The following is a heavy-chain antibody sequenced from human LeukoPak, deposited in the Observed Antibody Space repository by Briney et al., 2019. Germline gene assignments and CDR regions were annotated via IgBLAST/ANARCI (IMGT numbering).Heavy chain of an antibody. CDR3: ARHSSSSAYFDY. CDR2: IYTSGST. CDR1: GGSISSYY. Sequence: PSETLSLTCTVSGGSISSYYWSWIWQPPGKGLEWIGYIYTSGSTNYNPSLKSRVTISVDTSKNQFSLKLSSVTAADTAVYYCARHSSSSAYFDYWGQGTLVTVSS. V-gene: IGHV4-4*09. J-gene: IGHJ4*02. D-gene: IGHD6-6*01.